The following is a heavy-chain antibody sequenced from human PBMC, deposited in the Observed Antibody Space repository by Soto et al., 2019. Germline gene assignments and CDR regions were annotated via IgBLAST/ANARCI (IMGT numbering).Heavy chain of an antibody. J-gene: IGHJ4*02. CDR2: IYCSGST. V-gene: IGHV4-59*01. CDR1: GGSINDYY. Sequence: QVQLQESGPGLVKPSETLSLTCTVSGGSINDYYWSWIRQSPGKGLEWIGYIYCSGSTNYNPSLKSRVTISVDMSKNQFSLKLSSVTAADTAVYFCAREVRWSGYFDYWGQGSLVTVSS. D-gene: IGHD3-3*01. CDR3: AREVRWSGYFDY.